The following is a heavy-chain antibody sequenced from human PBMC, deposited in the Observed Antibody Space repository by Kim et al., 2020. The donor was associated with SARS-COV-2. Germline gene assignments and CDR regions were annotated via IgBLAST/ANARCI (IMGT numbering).Heavy chain of an antibody. Sequence: VDYVKGPFSISRDNAKNSLYLQMNSLRAEDAAVYYCARDLSGSSCFDYWGQGTLVTVSS. V-gene: IGHV3-7*01. D-gene: IGHD2-15*01. CDR3: ARDLSGSSCFDY. J-gene: IGHJ4*02.